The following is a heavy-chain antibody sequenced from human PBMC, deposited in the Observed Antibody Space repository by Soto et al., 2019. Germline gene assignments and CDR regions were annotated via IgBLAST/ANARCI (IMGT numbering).Heavy chain of an antibody. CDR3: ARGDYKDYYYYGMDV. CDR2: IIPIFGTA. V-gene: IGHV1-69*13. J-gene: IGHJ6*02. Sequence: GASVKVSCKASGCTFSSYAMSWVRQAPGQGLEWMGGIIPIFGTANYAQKFQGRVTITADESTSTAYMELSSLRSEDTAVYYCARGDYKDYYYYGMDVWGQGTTVTVSS. CDR1: GCTFSSYA. D-gene: IGHD4-4*01.